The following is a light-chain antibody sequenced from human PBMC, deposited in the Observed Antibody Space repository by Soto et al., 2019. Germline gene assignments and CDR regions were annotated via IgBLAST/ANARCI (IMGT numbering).Light chain of an antibody. V-gene: IGKV1-17*03. CDR1: LNIREE. J-gene: IGKJ1*01. Sequence: DIQMTQSPSAMPASVGDRVTITCRASLNIREELDWYQQKPGKAPKRLIYAASSLQSGVPSRFSGSGSGTEFTLTISSLQPEDFATYYCLQHNSYPQTFGQGTKVDI. CDR2: AAS. CDR3: LQHNSYPQT.